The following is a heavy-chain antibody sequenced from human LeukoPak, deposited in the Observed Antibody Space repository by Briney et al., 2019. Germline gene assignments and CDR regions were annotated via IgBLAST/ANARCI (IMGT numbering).Heavy chain of an antibody. CDR1: GGSITSSNW. V-gene: IGHV4-4*02. D-gene: IGHD3-22*01. CDR2: IYHSGST. J-gene: IGHJ3*02. CDR3: ARGYYYDISGYYPSDAFDI. Sequence: SGTLSLTCAVSGGSITSSNWWSWVRQPPGRGLEWIGEIYHSGSTNYNPSLKSRVTISVDKSKNQFSLRLTSVTAADTAVYYCARGYYYDISGYYPSDAFDIWGQGTVVTVSS.